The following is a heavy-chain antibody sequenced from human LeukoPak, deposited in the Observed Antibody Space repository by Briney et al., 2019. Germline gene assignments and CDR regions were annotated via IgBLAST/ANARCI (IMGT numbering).Heavy chain of an antibody. Sequence: DPGGSLRLSCAASGFTFDDYAMHWVRQAPGKGLEWVSGISWNSGSIGYADSVKGRFTISRDNSKNTLYLQMNSLRPEDTALYYCTKDSVAAAGTAWFDPWGQGTLVTVSS. J-gene: IGHJ5*02. CDR1: GFTFDDYA. CDR3: TKDSVAAAGTAWFDP. CDR2: ISWNSGSI. V-gene: IGHV3-9*01. D-gene: IGHD6-13*01.